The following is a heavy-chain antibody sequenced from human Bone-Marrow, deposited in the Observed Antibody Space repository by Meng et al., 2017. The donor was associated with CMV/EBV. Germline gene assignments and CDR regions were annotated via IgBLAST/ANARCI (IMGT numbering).Heavy chain of an antibody. CDR3: ARCGLRSSTSCYSEFDY. V-gene: IGHV1-8*03. Sequence: ASVKVSCKASGDTFTSYDINWVRQATGQGLEWMGWMNPNSGNTGYAQKFQGRVTITRNTSISTAYLELSSLRSEDTAVYYCARCGLRSSTSCYSEFDYWGQGTLVTVSS. J-gene: IGHJ4*02. D-gene: IGHD2-2*02. CDR2: MNPNSGNT. CDR1: GDTFTSYD.